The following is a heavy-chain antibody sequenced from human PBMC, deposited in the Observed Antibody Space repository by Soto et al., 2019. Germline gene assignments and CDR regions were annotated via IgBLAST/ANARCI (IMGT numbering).Heavy chain of an antibody. J-gene: IGHJ5*02. V-gene: IGHV3-21*01. CDR2: ISSSSSYI. CDR1: GFTFSSYS. D-gene: IGHD3-10*01. Sequence: GGPLRLSCAASGFTFSSYSMNWVRQAPGKGLEWVSSISSSSSYIYYADSVKGRFTISRDNAKNSLYLQMNSLRAEDTAVYYCARVPPSLVGSPFDPWGQGTLVTVYS. CDR3: ARVPPSLVGSPFDP.